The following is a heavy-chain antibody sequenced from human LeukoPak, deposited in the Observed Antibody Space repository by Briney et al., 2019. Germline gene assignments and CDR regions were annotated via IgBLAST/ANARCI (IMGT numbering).Heavy chain of an antibody. V-gene: IGHV3-23*01. CDR3: AKAASHWYFDY. Sequence: PGGSLRLSCVASGFTFSDYAMTWVRQAPGKGLEWVSTITSNGGTTYYADSVKGRFAISRDNSKNTLFLQMNSLGAEDTAVYYCAKAASHWYFDYWGQGSLVAVSS. CDR2: ITSNGGTT. J-gene: IGHJ4*02. D-gene: IGHD1-1*01. CDR1: GFTFSDYA.